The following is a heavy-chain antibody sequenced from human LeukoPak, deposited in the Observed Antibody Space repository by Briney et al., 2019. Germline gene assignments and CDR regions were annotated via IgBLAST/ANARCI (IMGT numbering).Heavy chain of an antibody. Sequence: SETLSLTCTVSGGSISSYYWSWIRQPPGKGLEWIGYIYYSGSTNYNPSLKSRVTISVDTSKNQFSLKVSSLTAADTAVYYCARLATGIDYFYYMDIWGKGTTVTVSS. J-gene: IGHJ6*03. V-gene: IGHV4-59*12. CDR1: GGSISSYY. CDR3: ARLATGIDYFYYMDI. CDR2: IYYSGST. D-gene: IGHD2-8*02.